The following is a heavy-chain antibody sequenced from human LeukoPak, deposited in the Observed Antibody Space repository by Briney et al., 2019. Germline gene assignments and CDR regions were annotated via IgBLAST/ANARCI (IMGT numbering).Heavy chain of an antibody. J-gene: IGHJ4*02. CDR3: ARTRGLGVLYYFDY. V-gene: IGHV4-59*08. D-gene: IGHD3-16*01. CDR1: GVSINNYY. CDR2: LYYSGRT. Sequence: PSETLSLTCTVSGVSINNYYWSWIRQPPGKGLEWIGYLYYSGRTNYNPSLKSRVTISVDTSKNQFSLKLSSVTAADTAVYYCARTRGLGVLYYFDYWGQGTLVTVSS.